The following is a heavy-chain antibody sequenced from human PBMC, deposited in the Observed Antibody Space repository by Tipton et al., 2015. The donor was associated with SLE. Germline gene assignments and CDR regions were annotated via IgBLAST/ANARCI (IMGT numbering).Heavy chain of an antibody. J-gene: IGHJ6*03. CDR3: ARESSSAYYYYYFMDV. CDR2: IRYDGSNK. Sequence: QLVQSGGGVVQPGGSLRLSCAASGFTFSSYGMHWVRQAPGKGLEWVAFIRYDGSNKYYADSMKGRFTISRDNAKNSLYLQMNSLRAEDTAVYYCARESSSAYYYYYFMDVWGEGTTVTVSS. CDR1: GFTFSSYG. V-gene: IGHV3-30*02. D-gene: IGHD6-6*01.